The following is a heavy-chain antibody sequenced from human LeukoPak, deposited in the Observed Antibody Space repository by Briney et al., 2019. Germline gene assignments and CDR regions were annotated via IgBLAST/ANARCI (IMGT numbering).Heavy chain of an antibody. V-gene: IGHV4-39*01. J-gene: IGHJ4*02. CDR1: GFTFSSYW. CDR2: IYYSGST. Sequence: GSLRLSCAASGFTFSSYWMSWIRQPPGKGLEWIGSIYYSGSTYYNPSLKSRVTISVDTSKNQFSLKLSSVTAADTAVYYCARHSKGIAVAAADYWGQGTLVTVSS. CDR3: ARHSKGIAVAAADY. D-gene: IGHD6-19*01.